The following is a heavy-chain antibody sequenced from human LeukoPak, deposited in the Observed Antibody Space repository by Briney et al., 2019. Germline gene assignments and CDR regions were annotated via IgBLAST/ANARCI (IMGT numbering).Heavy chain of an antibody. CDR3: ARDPARAYCGGDCYYDY. V-gene: IGHV1-18*01. CDR1: GYTFTSYG. D-gene: IGHD2-21*02. CDR2: ISAYNGNT. Sequence: NISCKASGYTFTSYGISWVRQAPGQGLEWMGWISAYNGNTNYAQKLQGRVTMTTDTSTSTAYMELRSLRSDDTAVYYCARDPARAYCGGDCYYDYWGQGTLVTVSS. J-gene: IGHJ4*02.